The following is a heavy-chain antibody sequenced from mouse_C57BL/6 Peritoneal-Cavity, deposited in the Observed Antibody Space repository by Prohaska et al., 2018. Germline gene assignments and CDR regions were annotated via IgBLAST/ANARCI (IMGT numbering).Heavy chain of an antibody. CDR1: GIDFSRYW. CDR2: ITPDSRTI. Sequence: EVKLLQSGGGLVQPGGSLKLSCAASGIDFSRYWMSWVRRAPGKGLEWIGEITPDSRTINYAPSLNDNFIISRDNAKNTLYLQMSKVGSEDTALYYCARLLGDSWGQGSSVNSSS. V-gene: IGHV4-1*01. CDR3: ARLLGDS. J-gene: IGHJ4*01.